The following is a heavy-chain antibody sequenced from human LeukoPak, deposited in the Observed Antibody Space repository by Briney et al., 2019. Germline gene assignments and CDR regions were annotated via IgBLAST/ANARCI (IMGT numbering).Heavy chain of an antibody. CDR3: ARCTVDMATICRH. CDR1: GGSIRSYY. CDR2: TDDGGST. Sequence: PSETLSLTCTVSGGSIRSYYWSWIRQSPGKGLEWIGFTDDGGSTNYNPSLKSRVTISVDTSKSQFSLRLSSVTAADTAVYYCARCTVDMATICRHWGQGSLVTVSS. V-gene: IGHV4-59*01. J-gene: IGHJ4*02. D-gene: IGHD5-24*01.